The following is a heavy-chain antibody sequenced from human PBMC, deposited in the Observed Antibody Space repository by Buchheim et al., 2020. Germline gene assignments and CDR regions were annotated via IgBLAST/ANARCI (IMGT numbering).Heavy chain of an antibody. CDR2: INYSGST. Sequence: LQLQESGPGLAKPSETLSLTCTVSGGSISSSSHYWGWIRQPPGKGPEWIGSINYSGSTYYNPSLKSRVTISVDTSKNQFSLKLSSVTAADTAVYYCLRLGSLNLNLPGYWGQGTL. V-gene: IGHV4-39*01. J-gene: IGHJ4*02. CDR3: LRLGSLNLNLPGY. CDR1: GGSISSSSHY. D-gene: IGHD1-14*01.